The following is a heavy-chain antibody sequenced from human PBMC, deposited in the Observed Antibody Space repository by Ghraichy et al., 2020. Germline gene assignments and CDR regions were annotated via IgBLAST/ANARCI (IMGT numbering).Heavy chain of an antibody. J-gene: IGHJ5*02. Sequence: SETLSLTCAVSGGSISSYYWSWIRQPPGERLEWIGYIYNSGSTNYNPSLKSRVTISVDTSKNQFSLKLSSVTAADPAVYYCARSITVVGVLRVGWFDPWGQGTLVTVS. CDR1: GGSISSYY. V-gene: IGHV4-59*01. CDR2: IYNSGST. D-gene: IGHD3-3*01. CDR3: ARSITVVGVLRVGWFDP.